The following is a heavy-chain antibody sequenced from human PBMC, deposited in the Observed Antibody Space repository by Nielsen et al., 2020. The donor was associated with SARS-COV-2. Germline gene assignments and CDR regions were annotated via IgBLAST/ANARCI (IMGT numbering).Heavy chain of an antibody. CDR2: IRSKTDGGTI. CDR3: TTFNWFDP. V-gene: IGHV3-15*01. Sequence: GGSLRLSCEGSGFTFSDAWMSWVRQAPGKGLEWVGRIRSKTDGGTIDYATPVKGRFTISRDDSRNTLYLQMNSLKTEDTAIYYCTTFNWFDPWGQGTLVTVSS. J-gene: IGHJ5*02. CDR1: GFTFSDAW.